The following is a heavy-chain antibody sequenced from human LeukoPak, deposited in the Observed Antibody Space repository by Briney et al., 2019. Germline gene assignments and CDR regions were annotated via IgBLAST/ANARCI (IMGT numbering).Heavy chain of an antibody. CDR2: IYYSGST. V-gene: IGHV4-39*01. J-gene: IGHJ6*03. CDR3: ARAYSSSWYYMDV. CDR1: GGSISSSSYY. D-gene: IGHD6-13*01. Sequence: PSETLSLTCTVSGGSISSSSYYWGWIRQPPGKGLEWIGSIYYSGSTYYNPSLKSRVTISVDTSKNQFSLKLSSVTAADTAVYYCARAYSSSWYYMDVWGKGTTVTISS.